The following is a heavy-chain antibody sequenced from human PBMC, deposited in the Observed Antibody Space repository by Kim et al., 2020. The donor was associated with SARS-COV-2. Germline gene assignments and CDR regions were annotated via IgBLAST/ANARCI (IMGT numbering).Heavy chain of an antibody. CDR1: GFTFSSYA. CDR3: ARDKGIVVPAAMFGY. J-gene: IGHJ4*02. CDR2: ISYDGSNK. V-gene: IGHV3-30*04. Sequence: GGSLRLSCAASGFTFSSYAMHWVRQAPGKGLEWVAVISYDGSNKYYADSVKGRFTISRDNSKNTLYLQMNSLRAEDTAVYYCARDKGIVVPAAMFGYWGQGTLVTVSS. D-gene: IGHD2-2*01.